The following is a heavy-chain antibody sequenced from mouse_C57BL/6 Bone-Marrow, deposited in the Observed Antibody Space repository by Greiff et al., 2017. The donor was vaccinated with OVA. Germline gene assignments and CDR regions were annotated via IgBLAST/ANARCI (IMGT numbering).Heavy chain of an antibody. V-gene: IGHV1-55*01. CDR2: IYPGSGST. J-gene: IGHJ3*01. Sequence: QVQLQQPGAELVKPGASVKMSCKASGYTFTSYWITWVKQRPGQGLEWIGDIYPGSGSTKYNEKFKSKATLTGDTSSSTAYMQLSSLTSEDSAVYYCAREDFFAYWGQGTLVTVSA. CDR1: GYTFTSYW. CDR3: AREDFFAY.